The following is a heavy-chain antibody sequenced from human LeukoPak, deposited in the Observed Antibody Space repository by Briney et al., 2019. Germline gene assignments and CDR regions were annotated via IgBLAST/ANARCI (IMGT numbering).Heavy chain of an antibody. CDR3: ARASQDYYGSGSYYRGGDAFDI. Sequence: SVKVSCKTSGGTFLNYAISWVRQAPGQGLEWMGRIIPILGIANYSQKFQARVTLTADKSTSTAYMELSSLRSDDTAVYYCARASQDYYGSGSYYRGGDAFDIWGQGTMVTVSS. CDR2: IIPILGIA. V-gene: IGHV1-69*04. D-gene: IGHD3-10*01. CDR1: GGTFLNYA. J-gene: IGHJ3*02.